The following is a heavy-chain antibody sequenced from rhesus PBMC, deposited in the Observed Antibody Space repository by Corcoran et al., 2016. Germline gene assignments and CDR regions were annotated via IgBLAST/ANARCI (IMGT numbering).Heavy chain of an antibody. CDR1: GYSISSGYG. Sequence: QVQLQESGPGLVKPSETLSLTCAVSGYSISSGYGWGWIRQPPGKGLEWIGQFYGGSGSTYSNPSLKSRVTVSKDTSKNQFSLKLSSVTAADTAVYYCARGGGGSWIVWGQGVLVTVSS. CDR2: FYGGSGST. D-gene: IGHD6-25*01. CDR3: ARGGGGSWIV. V-gene: IGHV4-127*01. J-gene: IGHJ4*01.